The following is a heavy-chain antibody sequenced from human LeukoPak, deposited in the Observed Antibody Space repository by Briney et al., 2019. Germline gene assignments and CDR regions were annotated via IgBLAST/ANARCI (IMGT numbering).Heavy chain of an antibody. V-gene: IGHV1-24*01. CDR3: GNRAIVAAGVIDQ. Sequence: ASVKVSCKVSGYTLTELSIHWVRQAPGKGLEWMGGFDPEDGESVYAQKFQGRVTMTEDTSTDTAYMELSSLRSQDTVVYYWGNRAIVAAGVIDQWGAGTLVTVSS. J-gene: IGHJ4*02. D-gene: IGHD6-13*01. CDR2: FDPEDGES. CDR1: GYTLTELS.